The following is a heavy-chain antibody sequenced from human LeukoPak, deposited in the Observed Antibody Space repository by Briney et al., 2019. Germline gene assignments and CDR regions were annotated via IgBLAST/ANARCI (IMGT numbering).Heavy chain of an antibody. D-gene: IGHD5-12*01. CDR1: GYTFITYP. V-gene: IGHV1-69*13. J-gene: IGHJ6*02. CDR2: IIPIFGTA. Sequence: SVKVSCKASGYTFITYPINWVRQAPGQGLEWMGGIIPIFGTANYAQKFQGRVTITADESTSTAYMELSSLRSEDTAVYYCARARGDYDSYYYYYYGMDVWGQGTTVTVSS. CDR3: ARARGDYDSYYYYYYGMDV.